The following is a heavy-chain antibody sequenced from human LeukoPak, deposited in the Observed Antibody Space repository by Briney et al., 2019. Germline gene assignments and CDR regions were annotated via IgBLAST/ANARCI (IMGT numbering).Heavy chain of an antibody. Sequence: PSETLSLICTVSGGSIITYSWTWVRQSPGKGLEWIGSVVTTTTNYSPALRSRLAISVHTSKNQFSLRLESVTTADTAVYYCARDTTVASGMEFWGQGAVVTFSS. CDR3: ARDTTVASGMEF. V-gene: IGHV4-4*07. CDR2: VVTTTT. J-gene: IGHJ1*01. CDR1: GGSIITYS. D-gene: IGHD6-19*01.